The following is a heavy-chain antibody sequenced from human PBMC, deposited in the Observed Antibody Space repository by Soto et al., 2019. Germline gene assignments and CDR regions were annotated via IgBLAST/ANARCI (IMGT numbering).Heavy chain of an antibody. V-gene: IGHV3-7*01. CDR2: IKQDGSEK. J-gene: IGHJ4*02. CDR1: GFTFSSYW. CDR3: ASGYCSSTSCFDY. D-gene: IGHD2-2*01. Sequence: EVQLVESGGGLVQPGGSLRLSCAASGFTFSSYWISWVRQAPGKGLEWVANIKQDGSEKYYVDSVKGRFTISRDNAKNSLYLQMNSLRAEDTAVYYCASGYCSSTSCFDYWGQGSLVTVSS.